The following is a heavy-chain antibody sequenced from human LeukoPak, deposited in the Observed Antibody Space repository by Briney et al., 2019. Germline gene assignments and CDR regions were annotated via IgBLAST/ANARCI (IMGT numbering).Heavy chain of an antibody. V-gene: IGHV1-2*02. CDR3: AKDTSMITYWFDP. Sequence: ASVTVSCKASGYTFIGYYMHWLRQAPGQGLEWMGWINPNSGGTNYAQKFQGRVTMTRDTSVSTAYMELNRLRSDDTGFYYCAKDTSMITYWFDPWGQGTLVTVSS. CDR1: GYTFIGYY. D-gene: IGHD5-18*01. CDR2: INPNSGGT. J-gene: IGHJ5*02.